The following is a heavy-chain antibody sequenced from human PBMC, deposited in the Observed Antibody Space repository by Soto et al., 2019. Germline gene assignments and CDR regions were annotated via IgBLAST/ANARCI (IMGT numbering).Heavy chain of an antibody. CDR2: IYYSGST. CDR3: AREVGSSSATNAFDI. CDR1: GGSISSGGYY. D-gene: IGHD6-13*01. Sequence: QVQLQESGPGLVKPSQTLSLTCTVSGGSISSGGYYWSWIRQHPGKGLEWIGYIYYSGSTYYNPSRKSRVTISVDTSKNQFSLKLSSVTAADTAVYYCAREVGSSSATNAFDIWGQGTMVTVSS. V-gene: IGHV4-31*03. J-gene: IGHJ3*02.